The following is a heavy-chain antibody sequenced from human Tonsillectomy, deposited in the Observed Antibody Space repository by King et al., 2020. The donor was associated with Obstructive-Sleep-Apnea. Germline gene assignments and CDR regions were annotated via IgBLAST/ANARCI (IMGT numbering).Heavy chain of an antibody. Sequence: VQLVESGGGLVQPGGSLRLSCAAFGFTVSGNYMSWVRQAPGKGLEWVSVIHADGSAYYADAVKDRFPLSTDNSKNTLYLQMNILRGEDTAGYFCSIDANGDYCDSWGQGTLVTVSP. CDR2: IHADGSA. V-gene: IGHV3-66*01. CDR3: SIDANGDYCDS. CDR1: GFTVSGNY. D-gene: IGHD2-8*01. J-gene: IGHJ4*02.